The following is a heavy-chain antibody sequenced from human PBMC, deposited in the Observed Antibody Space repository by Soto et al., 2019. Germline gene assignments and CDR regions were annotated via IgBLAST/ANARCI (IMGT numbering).Heavy chain of an antibody. CDR1: GFTFSSYA. D-gene: IGHD3-22*01. J-gene: IGHJ4*02. Sequence: QVQLVESGGGVVQPGRSLRLSCAASGFTFSSYAMHWVRQAPGKGLGWVAVISYDGSNKYYADSVKGRFTISRDNSKNTLYLQMNSLRAEDTAVYYCARDPDKWYYDSSGYYYFDYWGQGTLVTVSS. CDR3: ARDPDKWYYDSSGYYYFDY. CDR2: ISYDGSNK. V-gene: IGHV3-30-3*01.